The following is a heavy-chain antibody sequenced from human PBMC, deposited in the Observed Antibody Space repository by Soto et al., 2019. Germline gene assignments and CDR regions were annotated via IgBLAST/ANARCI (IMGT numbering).Heavy chain of an antibody. J-gene: IGHJ6*01. D-gene: IGHD3-10*01. CDR1: GGSISNYY. Sequence: QVPLQESGPGLVKPSETLSLSCTVSGGSISNYYWSWFRQTPGKGLEWIGYVHDSWGSNNNPSLKSRVAISLDTPKSQFSLKLPSVTATATAVYYCAPQGFGALHGLVDVW. V-gene: IGHV4-59*08. CDR3: APQGFGALHGLVDV. CDR2: VHDSWGS.